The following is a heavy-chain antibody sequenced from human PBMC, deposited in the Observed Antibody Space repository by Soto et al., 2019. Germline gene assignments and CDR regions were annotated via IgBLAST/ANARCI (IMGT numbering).Heavy chain of an antibody. Sequence: SQTLSLTCAISGDRVSSNSAAWDWIRHSPSRGLEWLGRTYYRSKWYNDYAVSVKSRITINPDTSKNQFSLQLNSVTPEDTAVYYCARDRDIAVAGTPFYYYYGMDVWGQGTTVTVSS. D-gene: IGHD6-19*01. CDR3: ARDRDIAVAGTPFYYYYGMDV. CDR2: TYYRSKWYN. CDR1: GDRVSSNSAA. V-gene: IGHV6-1*01. J-gene: IGHJ6*02.